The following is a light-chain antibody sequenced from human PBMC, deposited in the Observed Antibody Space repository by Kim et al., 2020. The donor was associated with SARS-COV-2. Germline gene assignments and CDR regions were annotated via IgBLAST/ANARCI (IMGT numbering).Light chain of an antibody. CDR2: EVN. Sequence: GQSVTISCAGSNSDIGAYARVSWYQHHPGNAPTLIISEVNQRPSGVSDRFSGSKSAITASLSISGLHTDDEAFYYCAAFTTSSTWVFGGGTQLTVL. J-gene: IGLJ3*02. CDR3: AAFTTSSTWV. CDR1: NSDIGAYAR. V-gene: IGLV2-18*02.